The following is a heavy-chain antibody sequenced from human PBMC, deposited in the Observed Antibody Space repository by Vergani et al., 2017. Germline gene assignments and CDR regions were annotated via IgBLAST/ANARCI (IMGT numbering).Heavy chain of an antibody. CDR2: IYYSGST. V-gene: IGHV4-59*01. CDR1: GGSISSYY. D-gene: IGHD3-10*01. CDR3: ARCRWFGELCNWFDP. J-gene: IGHJ5*02. Sequence: QVQLQESGPGLVKPSETLSLTCTVSGGSISSYYWSWIRQPPGKGLEWIGYIYYSGSTNYNPSLKSRVTISVDTSKNQFSLKLSSVTAADTAVYYCARCRWFGELCNWFDPWGQGTLVTVSS.